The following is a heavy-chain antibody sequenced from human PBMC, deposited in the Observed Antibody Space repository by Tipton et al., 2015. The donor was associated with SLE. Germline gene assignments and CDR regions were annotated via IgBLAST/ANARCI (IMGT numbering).Heavy chain of an antibody. CDR2: IFHSGSA. V-gene: IGHV4-4*02. D-gene: IGHD3-22*01. CDR1: GASISRSNW. J-gene: IGHJ3*01. Sequence: TLSLTCAVSGASISRSNWWSWVRQPPGKGLEWIGEIFHSGSANYNPSLKSRVTISLDTSKNQFSLKLSSVTAADTAVYYCARGGDTYFYDGSGYRSDFDVWGPGTMVTVSS. CDR3: ARGGDTYFYDGSGYRSDFDV.